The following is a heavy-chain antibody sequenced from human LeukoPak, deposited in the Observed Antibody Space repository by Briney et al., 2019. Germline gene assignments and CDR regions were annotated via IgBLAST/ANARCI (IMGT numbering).Heavy chain of an antibody. Sequence: PGGSLRLSCAASVFTFSSYAMHWVRQAPGKGLEYVSAISSNGGSTYYANSVKGRFTISRDNSKNTLYPQMGSLRAEDMAVYCCARDGVPAASFVWGQGTTVTVSS. D-gene: IGHD2-2*01. V-gene: IGHV3-64*01. CDR2: ISSNGGST. CDR1: VFTFSSYA. CDR3: ARDGVPAASFV. J-gene: IGHJ6*02.